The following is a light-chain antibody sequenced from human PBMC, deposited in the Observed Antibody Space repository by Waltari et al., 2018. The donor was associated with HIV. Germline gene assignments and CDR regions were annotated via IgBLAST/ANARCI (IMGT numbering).Light chain of an antibody. CDR1: QSVSSS. V-gene: IGKV3-11*01. CDR2: GPS. J-gene: IGKJ4*01. CDR3: LQRNSWPLT. Sequence: EIVSTPPPATLSFPREESDTLSCRASQSVSSSLAWYRLNPGQAPRLLIYGPSNRATGIPARFSGGGSGTDFTLTISSLEPEDFAVYYCLQRNSWPLTFGGGTRVEIK.